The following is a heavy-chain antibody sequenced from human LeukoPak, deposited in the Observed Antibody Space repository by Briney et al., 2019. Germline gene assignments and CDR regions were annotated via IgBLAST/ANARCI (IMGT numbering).Heavy chain of an antibody. CDR1: GFTFSSYG. CDR3: AKAATVTPRGAFDI. J-gene: IGHJ3*02. V-gene: IGHV3-30*02. CDR2: IRYDGSNK. D-gene: IGHD4-17*01. Sequence: PGGSLRLSCAASGFTFSSYGMHWVRQAPGKGLEWVAFIRYDGSNKYYADSVKGRFTISRDNSKNTLYLQMNSLRAEDTAVYYCAKAATVTPRGAFDIWGQGTMVTVSS.